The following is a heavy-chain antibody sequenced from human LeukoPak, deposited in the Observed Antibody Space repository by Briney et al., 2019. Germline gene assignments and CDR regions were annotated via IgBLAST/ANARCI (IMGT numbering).Heavy chain of an antibody. Sequence: ASVKVSCKVSGYSLTGLSMHWVRQAPGEGLEWMGGFAPEDGQTIYAQKFQGRLTMTEDTSTDTAYMDLSSLSSDDTAIYYCTTGPGAISDDDYWGQGTLVTVSS. J-gene: IGHJ4*02. CDR2: FAPEDGQT. V-gene: IGHV1-24*01. CDR1: GYSLTGLS. CDR3: TTGPGAISDDDY. D-gene: IGHD4/OR15-4a*01.